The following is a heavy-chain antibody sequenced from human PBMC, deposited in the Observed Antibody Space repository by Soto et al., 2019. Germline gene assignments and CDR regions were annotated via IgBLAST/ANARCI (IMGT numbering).Heavy chain of an antibody. CDR1: GFTFNSYG. CDR2: ISYDGSGK. CDR3: AKDDGRYYDFLTGKEG. V-gene: IGHV3-30*18. Sequence: QVQLVESGGGVVQPGRSLRLSCAASGFTFNSYGLHWVRQPPGKGLEWVAVISYDGSGKYYADSVKGRFTISRDNSKNMVYLQMNSLRAEDTAVYHCAKDDGRYYDFLTGKEGWGQGTLVTVSS. D-gene: IGHD3-9*01. J-gene: IGHJ4*02.